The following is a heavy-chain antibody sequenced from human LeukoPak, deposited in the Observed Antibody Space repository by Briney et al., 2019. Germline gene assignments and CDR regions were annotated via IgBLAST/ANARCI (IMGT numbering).Heavy chain of an antibody. V-gene: IGHV3-23*01. CDR1: GFTFSSYA. CDR2: ISGGGGAT. Sequence: GGSLRLSCAASGFTFSSYAMTWVRQAPGKGLEWVSSISGGGGATYYADSVKGRFTISRDNSKNTLYLQVNSLRAEDTAVSYCAKGHRGAGTVYFDYWGQGTLVTVSS. D-gene: IGHD1-14*01. CDR3: AKGHRGAGTVYFDY. J-gene: IGHJ4*02.